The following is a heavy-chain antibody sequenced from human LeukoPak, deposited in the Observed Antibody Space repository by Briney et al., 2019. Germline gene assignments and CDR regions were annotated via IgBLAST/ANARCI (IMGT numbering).Heavy chain of an antibody. CDR2: INDGGGST. V-gene: IGHV3-23*01. Sequence: PGRSLRLSCAASGFRFSNYAMSWVRQAPGKGLEWVSSINDGGGSTFYADSVEGRFTISRDNSKNTLYSQMNSLRAEDTAVYYCAKVQGSSGACNDAFVIGGQRPSVTVSS. CDR3: AKVQGSSGACNDAFVI. CDR1: GFRFSNYA. J-gene: IGHJ3*02. D-gene: IGHD3-10*01.